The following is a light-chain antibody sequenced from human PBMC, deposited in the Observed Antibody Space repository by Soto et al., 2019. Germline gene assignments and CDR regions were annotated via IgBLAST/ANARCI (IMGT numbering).Light chain of an antibody. CDR3: CSYRSTSTLV. CDR1: SNDIGAYNY. Sequence: QSALTQPTSVSGSPGQSITISCTGNSNDIGAYNYVSWYQQHPGKAPRLLIHGVRNRPSGISSRFSASKSCLTASLTISGLQAEDEADYYCCSYRSTSTLVFGGGTKLTVL. V-gene: IGLV2-14*01. J-gene: IGLJ2*01. CDR2: GVR.